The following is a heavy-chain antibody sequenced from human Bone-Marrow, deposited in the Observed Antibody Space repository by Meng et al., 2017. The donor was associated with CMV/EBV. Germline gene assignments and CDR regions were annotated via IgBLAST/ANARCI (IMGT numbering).Heavy chain of an antibody. CDR2: IYSGGST. V-gene: IGHV3-53*01. CDR3: ARGQLGGLWDY. CDR1: GFTVSSNY. D-gene: IGHD6-6*01. J-gene: IGHJ4*02. Sequence: GESLKISCAASGFTVSSNYMSWVRQAPGKGLEWISVIYSGGSTYYADSVKGRFTISRDSSKNTLYLQMNSLRAEDTAVYYCARGQLGGLWDYWGQGTLVTVSS.